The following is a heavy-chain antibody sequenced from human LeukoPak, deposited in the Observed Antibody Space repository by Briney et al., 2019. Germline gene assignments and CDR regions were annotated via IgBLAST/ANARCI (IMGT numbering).Heavy chain of an antibody. CDR1: GGSISSSSYY. D-gene: IGHD6-13*01. V-gene: IGHV4-39*01. J-gene: IGHJ6*02. Sequence: SETLSLTCTVSGGSISSSSYYWGWIRQPPGKGLEWIGSIYYSGSTYYNPSLKSRVTISVDTSKNQFSLKLSSVTAADTAVYYCARLSKFDRHSSSWYRMNYYYGMDVWGQGTTVTVSS. CDR3: ARLSKFDRHSSSWYRMNYYYGMDV. CDR2: IYYSGST.